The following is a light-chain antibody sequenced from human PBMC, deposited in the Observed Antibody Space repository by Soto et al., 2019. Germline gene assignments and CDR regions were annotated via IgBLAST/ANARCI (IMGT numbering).Light chain of an antibody. CDR3: LQDHDDSWT. J-gene: IGKJ1*01. V-gene: IGKV1-6*01. CDR1: RDIGSD. CDR2: AAS. Sequence: ATQIAHSPSSPSAPVGDGITITCRASRDIGSDLSWYQQKPGKAPTLLIYAASNLQSGVPSRFRGSRSGTEFTLTVSSLQPEDFATYYCLQDHDDSWTFGQGTKVDIK.